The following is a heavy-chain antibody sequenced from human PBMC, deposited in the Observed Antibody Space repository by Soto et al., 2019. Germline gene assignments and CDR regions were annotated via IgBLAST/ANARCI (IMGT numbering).Heavy chain of an antibody. V-gene: IGHV1-18*04. CDR1: GYTFTSFG. CDR3: ARDSRDPFGAYNWFDP. CDR2: INAYNGNT. D-gene: IGHD3-16*01. Sequence: QVQLVQSGAEVKKPGASVKVSCKASGYTFTSFGISWVRQAPGQGLEWMGWINAYNGNTNYAQKLQGRVTMTTDTSTSTAYMELRSLRSDDTAVYYCARDSRDPFGAYNWFDPWGQGTLVTVSS. J-gene: IGHJ5*02.